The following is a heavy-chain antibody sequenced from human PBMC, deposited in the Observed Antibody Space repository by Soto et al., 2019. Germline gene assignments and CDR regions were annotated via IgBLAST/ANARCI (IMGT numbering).Heavy chain of an antibody. J-gene: IGHJ4*02. CDR3: AKDSPYGPDTYYDSSGYIGH. CDR1: GFTFSSYA. D-gene: IGHD3-22*01. V-gene: IGHV3-23*01. Sequence: GGSLRLSCAASGFTFSSYAMSWVRQAPGKGLEWVSAISGSGGSTYYADSVKGRFTISRDNSKNTLYLQMNSLRAEDTAVYYCAKDSPYGPDTYYDSSGYIGHWGQGTLVTVSS. CDR2: ISGSGGST.